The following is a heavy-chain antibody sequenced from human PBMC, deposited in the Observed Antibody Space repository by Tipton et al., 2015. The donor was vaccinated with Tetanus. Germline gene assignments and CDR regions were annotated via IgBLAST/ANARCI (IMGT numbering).Heavy chain of an antibody. CDR1: GFTFSNYA. CDR3: AKDPASRGWFDP. CDR2: ISVRGSHT. J-gene: IGHJ5*02. V-gene: IGHV3-23*04. Sequence: LVQSGGGVVQPGGSLRLSCAASGFTFSNYAMAWVRQAPGKGLEWVSGISVRGSHTYYADPVKGRFSISRDNSKNTVYLQMNSLRDEDTAVYYCAKDPASRGWFDPWGQGTLVSVSS.